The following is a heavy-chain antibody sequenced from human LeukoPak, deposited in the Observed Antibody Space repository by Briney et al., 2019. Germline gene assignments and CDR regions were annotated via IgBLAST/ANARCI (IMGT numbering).Heavy chain of an antibody. D-gene: IGHD1-1*01. Sequence: SETLSLTCTVSGGSISSYYWTWIRQPPGKGLEWIGYISYSGSTNYNPSLRSRVTISVDTSKNQLSLKLSSVTAADTAVYYCVTYNSGHYWYFDLWGRGTLVTVSS. V-gene: IGHV4-59*01. CDR2: ISYSGST. J-gene: IGHJ2*01. CDR3: VTYNSGHYWYFDL. CDR1: GGSISSYY.